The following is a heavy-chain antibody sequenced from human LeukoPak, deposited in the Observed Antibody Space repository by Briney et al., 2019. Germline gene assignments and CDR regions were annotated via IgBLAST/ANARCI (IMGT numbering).Heavy chain of an antibody. Sequence: GGSLRLSCAASGFTFSSYAMRWVRQAPGKGLQWVSAISGDGVSAFYADSVKGRFTISRDNSKNTLYLQMNSLRAEDTAVYYCARGSGYYFDYWGQGTLVTASS. J-gene: IGHJ4*02. V-gene: IGHV3-23*01. CDR3: ARGSGYYFDY. CDR2: ISGDGVSA. D-gene: IGHD6-19*01. CDR1: GFTFSSYA.